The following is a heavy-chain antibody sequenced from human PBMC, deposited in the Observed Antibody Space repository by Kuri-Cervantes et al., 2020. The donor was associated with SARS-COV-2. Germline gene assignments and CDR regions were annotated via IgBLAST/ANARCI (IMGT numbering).Heavy chain of an antibody. CDR1: GYTFTGYY. V-gene: IGHV1-18*04. D-gene: IGHD2-2*01. J-gene: IGHJ4*02. Sequence: ASVKVSCKASGYTFTGYYMHWVRQAPGQGLEWMGWISAYNGNTNYAQKLQGRVTMTTDTSTSTAYMELRSLRSDDTAVYYCAGAFCSSTSCYYFDYWGQGTLVTVSS. CDR3: AGAFCSSTSCYYFDY. CDR2: ISAYNGNT.